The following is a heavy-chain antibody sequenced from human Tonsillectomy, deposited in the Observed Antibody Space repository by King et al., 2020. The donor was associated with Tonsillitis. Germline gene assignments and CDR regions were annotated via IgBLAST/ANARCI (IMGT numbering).Heavy chain of an antibody. CDR3: ARDRSQHFWEPGFT. Sequence: VQLVESGGGLVQPGGSLRLSCAASGFTFSTYWMHWVRQAPGKGLVWVSRINSDGSSTNYADSVKGRFTISRDNAKNTLYLQMNSLRGEDTAVYYCARDRSQHFWEPGFTGGQGTLATVAS. CDR2: INSDGSST. D-gene: IGHD3-3*02. V-gene: IGHV3-74*01. J-gene: IGHJ4*02. CDR1: GFTFSTYW.